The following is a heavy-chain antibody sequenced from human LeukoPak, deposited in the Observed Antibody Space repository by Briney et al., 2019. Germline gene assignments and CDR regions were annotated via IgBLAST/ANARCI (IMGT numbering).Heavy chain of an antibody. CDR2: IYYSGST. V-gene: IGHV4-30-4*01. D-gene: IGHD3-22*01. CDR3: ARDHGHDSSGYYPPSLGY. CDR1: GGSISSGDYY. Sequence: PSQTLSLTCTVSGGSISSGDYYWSWIRQPPGKGLEWIGYIYYSGSTNYNPSLKSRVTISVDTSKNQFSLKLSSVTAADTAVYYCARDHGHDSSGYYPPSLGYWGQGTLVTVSS. J-gene: IGHJ4*02.